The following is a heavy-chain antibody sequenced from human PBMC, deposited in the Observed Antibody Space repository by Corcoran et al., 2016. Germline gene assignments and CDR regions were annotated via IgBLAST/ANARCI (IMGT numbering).Heavy chain of an antibody. CDR2: IYYSGST. J-gene: IGHJ5*02. CDR3: ARHDYGSGSPPPWCDA. V-gene: IGHV4-39*01. D-gene: IGHD3-10*01. Sequence: QLQLQESGPGLVKPSETLSLTCTVSGGSISSSSYYWGWIRQPPGKGLEWIGSIYYSGSTYYNPSLKSRVTISADTLNNQFSLKLSSVTAADTAVYYCARHDYGSGSPPPWCDAWGQGTLVIVSS. CDR1: GGSISSSSYY.